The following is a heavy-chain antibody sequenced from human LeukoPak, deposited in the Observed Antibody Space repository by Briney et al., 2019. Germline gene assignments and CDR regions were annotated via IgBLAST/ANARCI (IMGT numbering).Heavy chain of an antibody. Sequence: SQTLSLTCALSGDSFSSNSAAWNWIRQSPSRGLEWLGRTYYRSKWYNDSAVSVKSLITINPDTSKNQFSLRLNSVTPEDTAVYYCARVTAMGKNNWFDPWGQGTLVTVSS. D-gene: IGHD5-18*01. J-gene: IGHJ5*02. V-gene: IGHV6-1*01. CDR1: GDSFSSNSAA. CDR3: ARVTAMGKNNWFDP. CDR2: TYYRSKWYN.